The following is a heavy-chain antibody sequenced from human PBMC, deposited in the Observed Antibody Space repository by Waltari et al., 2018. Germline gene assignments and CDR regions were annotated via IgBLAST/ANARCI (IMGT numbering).Heavy chain of an antibody. CDR3: GRGKYMYYYDSSGFDY. J-gene: IGHJ4*02. V-gene: IGHV3-30*01. CDR2: ISDDGGNK. CDR1: GFTFRSYA. Sequence: QVQLVESGGGMVQPGGSLRLSCAASGFTFRSYAIHWVRQAPGKGLEWVTTISDDGGNKYYADSVKGRFTISRDNSKNTLYLQMNSLRPEDTAVYYCGRGKYMYYYDSSGFDYWGQGTLVTVSS. D-gene: IGHD3-22*01.